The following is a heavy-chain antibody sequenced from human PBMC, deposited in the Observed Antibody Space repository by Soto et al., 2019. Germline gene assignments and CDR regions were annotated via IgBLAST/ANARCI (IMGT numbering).Heavy chain of an antibody. CDR1: GDSVSTNSAT. CDR3: ARLGGYYQALDS. Sequence: SQTLSLTCAISGDSVSTNSATWDWIRQSPSRGLEWLGRTYYRSNWYTDYAVSVKGRITISPDTSNNQLSLQLNSVTPDDTAVYYCARLGGYYQALDSWGQGTLVTVSS. V-gene: IGHV6-1*01. D-gene: IGHD3-22*01. CDR2: TYYRSNWYT. J-gene: IGHJ4*02.